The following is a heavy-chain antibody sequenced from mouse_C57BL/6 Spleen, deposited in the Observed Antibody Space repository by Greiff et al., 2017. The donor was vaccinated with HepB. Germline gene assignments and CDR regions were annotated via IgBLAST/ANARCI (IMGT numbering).Heavy chain of an antibody. CDR1: GFTFSDYG. J-gene: IGHJ2*01. CDR3: ATGYYGSSYDYFDY. V-gene: IGHV5-17*01. D-gene: IGHD1-1*01. CDR2: ISSGSSTN. Sequence: EVKLVESGGGLVKPGGSLKLSCAASGFTFSDYGMHWVRQAPEKGLEWVAYISSGSSTNYYADTVKGRFTISRDNATNTLFLQMTSLRSEDTAMYYCATGYYGSSYDYFDYWGQGTTLTVSS.